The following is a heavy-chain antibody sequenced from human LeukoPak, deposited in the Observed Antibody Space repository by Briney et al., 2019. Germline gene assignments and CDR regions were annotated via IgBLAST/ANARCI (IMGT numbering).Heavy chain of an antibody. CDR2: ITDTGGHT. CDR1: GFTLSNSA. V-gene: IGHV3-23*01. D-gene: IGHD1-1*01. Sequence: PGGSLRLPCAASGFTLSNSAMTWVRQAPGKGLDWVSIITDTGGHTFYADSVRGRFTISRDGSKNTLYLQMNSLRAEDTAVYYCANAGLGNDHYYYYGMDVWGQGTTVTVSS. J-gene: IGHJ6*02. CDR3: ANAGLGNDHYYYYGMDV.